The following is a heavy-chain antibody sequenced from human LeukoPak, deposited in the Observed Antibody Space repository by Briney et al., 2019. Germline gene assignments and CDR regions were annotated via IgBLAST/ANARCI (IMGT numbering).Heavy chain of an antibody. D-gene: IGHD5-24*01. J-gene: IGHJ4*02. CDR2: VLYDGDTK. Sequence: GGSLRLSCAASGFTFSSYTIHWVRQAPGKGLDWVAVVLYDGDTKYYADSVKGRFTISRDNSKNTLYLQMISLRAEDTAVYYCAKSGYNRFDYWGQGTLVTVSS. CDR3: AKSGYNRFDY. V-gene: IGHV3-30*04. CDR1: GFTFSSYT.